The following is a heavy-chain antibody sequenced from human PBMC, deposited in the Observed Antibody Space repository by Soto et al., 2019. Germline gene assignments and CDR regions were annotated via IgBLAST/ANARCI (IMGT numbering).Heavy chain of an antibody. CDR3: ATTRYYYDSSGYYSFDI. CDR2: IIPIFGIA. J-gene: IGHJ3*02. Sequence: QVQLVQSGAEVKKPGSSVKVSCKASGGTFSSYAISWVRQAPGQGLEWMGGIIPIFGIANYAQKFQGRVTITADESTSTAYMELSSLRSEDTAVYYCATTRYYYDSSGYYSFDIWGQGTMVTVSS. CDR1: GGTFSSYA. V-gene: IGHV1-69*01. D-gene: IGHD3-22*01.